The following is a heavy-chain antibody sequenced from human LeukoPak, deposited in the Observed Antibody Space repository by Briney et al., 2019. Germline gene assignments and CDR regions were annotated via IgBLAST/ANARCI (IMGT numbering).Heavy chain of an antibody. J-gene: IGHJ5*02. V-gene: IGHV4-59*01. CDR3: ARGRGYFDPFDP. CDR1: GASMTNYY. CDR2: IYYSGIT. Sequence: PSETLSLACTVSGASMTNYYWSWIRKPPGKGLEWIGYIYYSGITNYNPSLTSRVSISVDMSKNQFSLKLTSVTAADTAVYYCARGRGYFDPFDPWGQGTLVTVSS. D-gene: IGHD3-9*01.